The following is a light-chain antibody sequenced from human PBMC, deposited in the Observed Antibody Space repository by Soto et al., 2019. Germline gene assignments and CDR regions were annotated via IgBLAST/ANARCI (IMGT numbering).Light chain of an antibody. V-gene: IGKV1-39*01. CDR3: QQTYSTPSIN. J-gene: IGKJ5*01. Sequence: DIPMTPSPSSLSASVGDRVTITCRASESIARHLTWYQQKPGKAPTPLIYAASLLQNGVPSRFRGGGSGTDFTLTINNLQPEDFATYDCQQTYSTPSINCGQGTRLEIK. CDR1: ESIARH. CDR2: AAS.